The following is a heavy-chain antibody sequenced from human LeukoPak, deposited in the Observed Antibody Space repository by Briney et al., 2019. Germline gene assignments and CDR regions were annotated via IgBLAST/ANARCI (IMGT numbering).Heavy chain of an antibody. Sequence: ASVKVSCKASGYTFTSYYMHWVRQAPGQGLEWMGIINPSGGSTSYAQKFQGRVTMTRDTSTSTVYMELGSLRSEDTAVYYCARGPLGWFGELLGFDYWGQGTLVTVSS. J-gene: IGHJ4*02. D-gene: IGHD3-10*01. CDR1: GYTFTSYY. CDR2: INPSGGST. V-gene: IGHV1-46*01. CDR3: ARGPLGWFGELLGFDY.